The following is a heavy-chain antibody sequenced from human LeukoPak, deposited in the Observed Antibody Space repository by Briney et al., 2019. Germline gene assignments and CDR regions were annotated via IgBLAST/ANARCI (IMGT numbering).Heavy chain of an antibody. CDR3: AELGITMIGGV. D-gene: IGHD3-10*02. J-gene: IGHJ6*04. CDR1: GFIFRTYA. V-gene: IGHV3-48*03. Sequence: PGGSLRLSCAASGFIFRTYAMNWVRQAPEKGLEWVSYISSSGSTIYYADSVKGRFTISRDNAKNSLYLQMNSLRAEDTAVYYCAELGITMIGGVWGKGTTVTISS. CDR2: ISSSGSTI.